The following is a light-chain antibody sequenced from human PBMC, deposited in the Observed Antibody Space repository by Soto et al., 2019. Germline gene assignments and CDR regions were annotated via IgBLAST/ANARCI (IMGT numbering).Light chain of an antibody. Sequence: QPVLTQSPSASASLGASVNLTCTLSSGLSSYAIAWHQQQPEKGPRYLMKLNSDGSHTKGDGIPDRFSGSSSGAERYLTISSLQSEDEADYYCQTWGTGFHVVFGGGTKLTVL. J-gene: IGLJ2*01. CDR1: SGLSSYA. V-gene: IGLV4-69*01. CDR2: LNSDGSH. CDR3: QTWGTGFHVV.